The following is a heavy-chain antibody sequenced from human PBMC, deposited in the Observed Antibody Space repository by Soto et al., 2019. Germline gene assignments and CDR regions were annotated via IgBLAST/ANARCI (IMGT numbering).Heavy chain of an antibody. Sequence: AGGSLRLSCAASGFTFRSNWMSWVRQAPGRGLEWVANIKPDGSGKYYLDSVRGRFTISRDNAENSLFLQIDSLRVGDTAVYYCARDVGVQELDYWGQRTLVTVSS. D-gene: IGHD6-6*01. J-gene: IGHJ4*02. CDR1: GFTFRSNW. V-gene: IGHV3-7*01. CDR2: IKPDGSGK. CDR3: ARDVGVQELDY.